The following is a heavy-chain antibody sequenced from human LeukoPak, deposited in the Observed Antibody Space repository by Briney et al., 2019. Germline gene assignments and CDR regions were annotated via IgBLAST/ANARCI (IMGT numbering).Heavy chain of an antibody. J-gene: IGHJ4*01. CDR1: GGSVSSGSYY. Sequence: SETLSLTCTVSGGSVSSGSYYWSWIRQPPGKGLEWIGYIYYSGSTNYNPSLKSRVTISVDTSKNQFSLKLSSVTAADTAVYYCARGLFDIVVVPAAPYFDYWGQEPWSPSPQ. CDR3: ARGLFDIVVVPAAPYFDY. D-gene: IGHD2-2*01. V-gene: IGHV4-61*01. CDR2: IYYSGST.